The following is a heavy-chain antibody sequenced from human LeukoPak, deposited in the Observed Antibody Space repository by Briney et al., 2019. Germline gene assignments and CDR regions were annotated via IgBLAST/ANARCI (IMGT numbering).Heavy chain of an antibody. Sequence: SETLSLTCTVSGGSISSYYWSWIRQPPGKGLEWIGYIYYSGSTNYNPSLKSRVTISVDTSKNQFSLKLSSVTAADTAVYYCARDRGGSSSWSKIYYYYYGMDVWGQGTTVTVSS. V-gene: IGHV4-59*01. J-gene: IGHJ6*02. CDR1: GGSISSYY. CDR2: IYYSGST. D-gene: IGHD6-13*01. CDR3: ARDRGGSSSWSKIYYYYYGMDV.